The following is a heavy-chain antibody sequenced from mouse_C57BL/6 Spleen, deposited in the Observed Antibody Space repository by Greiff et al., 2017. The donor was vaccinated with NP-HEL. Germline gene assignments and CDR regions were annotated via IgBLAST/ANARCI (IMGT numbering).Heavy chain of an antibody. J-gene: IGHJ1*03. D-gene: IGHD1-1*01. V-gene: IGHV1-50*01. CDR3: AIYYYGSRTGYFDV. CDR1: GYTFTSYW. Sequence: QVQLQQPGAELVKPGASVKLSCKASGYTFTSYWMQWVKQRPGQGLEWIGEIDPSDSYTNYNQKFKGKATLTVDTSSSTAYMQLSSLTSEDAAVYYCAIYYYGSRTGYFDVWGTGTTVTVSS. CDR2: IDPSDSYT.